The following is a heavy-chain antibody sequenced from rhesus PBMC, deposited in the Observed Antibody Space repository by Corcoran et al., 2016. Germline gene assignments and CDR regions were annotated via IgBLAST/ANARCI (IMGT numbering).Heavy chain of an antibody. CDR2: IFGGSGST. CDR3: ARSRFGDTVGTVNFYLDY. D-gene: IGHD5-42*01. V-gene: IGHV4-147*01. Sequence: QVQLQESGPGLVKPSETLSLTCAVSGASISSNYWSWIRQPPGKGLEWFGYIFGGSGSTSYNPSLKSRVTISKDTSKNQFSLKLSSVTAADTAVYYCARSRFGDTVGTVNFYLDYWGQGVLVTVSS. CDR1: GASISSNY. J-gene: IGHJ4*01.